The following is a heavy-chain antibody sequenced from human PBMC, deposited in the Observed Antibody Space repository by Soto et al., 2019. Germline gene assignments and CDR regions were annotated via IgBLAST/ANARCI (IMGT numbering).Heavy chain of an antibody. CDR3: ARQIYDSDTGPNFQYYFDS. J-gene: IGHJ4*02. V-gene: IGHV5-51*01. D-gene: IGHD3-22*01. CDR1: GYSFTNYW. CDR2: IYPGDSDT. Sequence: GESLKISCKGSGYSFTNYWIGWVRQMPGKGLEWMGIIYPGDSDTRYSPSFQGQVIISVDQSISTAYLQWSSLQASDTAMYYCARQIYDSDTGPNFQYYFDSWGQGTPVTVSS.